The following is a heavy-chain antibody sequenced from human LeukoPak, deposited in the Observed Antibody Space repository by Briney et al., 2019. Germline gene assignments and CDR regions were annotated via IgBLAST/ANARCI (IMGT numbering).Heavy chain of an antibody. V-gene: IGHV3-11*01. CDR3: ARESRRDGYNDY. J-gene: IGHJ4*02. CDR1: GFTFSGFY. D-gene: IGHD5-24*01. Sequence: GGSLRLSCAASGFTFSGFYMSWVRQAPGKGLEWLAYISSSGSSMYYADSVKGRFTISRDNAENSLYLQMNSLRAEDTAVYYCARESRRDGYNDYWGQGTLVTVSS. CDR2: ISSSGSSM.